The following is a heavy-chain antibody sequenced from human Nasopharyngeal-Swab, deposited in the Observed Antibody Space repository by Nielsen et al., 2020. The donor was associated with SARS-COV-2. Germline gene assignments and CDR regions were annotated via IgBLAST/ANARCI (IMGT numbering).Heavy chain of an antibody. Sequence: GESLKISCADSGFTFSSYAMSWVRQAPGKGLERVSAISGGTGGTFYADSVKGRFTISRDNSKNTLFLQMNSLRAEDTAVYYCAKDYIRRGSNWGQGTLVTVSS. CDR2: ISGGTGGT. CDR3: AKDYIRRGSN. V-gene: IGHV3-23*01. J-gene: IGHJ4*02. D-gene: IGHD2-15*01. CDR1: GFTFSSYA.